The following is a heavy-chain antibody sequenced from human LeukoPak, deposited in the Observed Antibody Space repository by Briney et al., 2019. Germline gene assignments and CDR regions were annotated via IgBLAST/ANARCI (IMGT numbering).Heavy chain of an antibody. CDR1: AFTFSRYS. Sequence: GGSLRRSCAASAFTFSRYSMNWVRQAPGKGLEWVSYISSSSDNTIYYADSVKGRFTISRANARTSLYLDMASLRAEATATYYWARVAWQAYGDFEFWGLGTQVTASS. J-gene: IGHJ4*02. CDR2: ISSSSDNTI. V-gene: IGHV3-48*01. D-gene: IGHD2-21*01. CDR3: ARVAWQAYGDFEF.